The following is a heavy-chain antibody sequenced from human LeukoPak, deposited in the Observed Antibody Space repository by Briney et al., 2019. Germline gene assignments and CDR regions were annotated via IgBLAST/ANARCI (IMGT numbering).Heavy chain of an antibody. V-gene: IGHV2-70*11. CDR2: IDWDDDK. Sequence: SGPALVKPTQTLTLTCTFSGFSLSTSGMCVSWIRQPPGKALEWLARIDWDDDKYYSTSLKTRLTISKDTSKNQVVLTMTNMDPVDTATYYCARMGLYDSSGYFDYWGQGTLVTVSS. CDR3: ARMGLYDSSGYFDY. CDR1: GFSLSTSGMC. J-gene: IGHJ4*02. D-gene: IGHD3-22*01.